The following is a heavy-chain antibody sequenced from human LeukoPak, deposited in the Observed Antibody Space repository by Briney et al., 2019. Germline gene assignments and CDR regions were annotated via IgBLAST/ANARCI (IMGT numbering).Heavy chain of an antibody. Sequence: PSETLSLTCTVSGGSISSSSYYWGWIRQPPGKGLEWIGSIYYSGSTYYNPSLKSRVTISVDTSKNQFSLKLSSVTAADTAVYYCAREVGATGYYYYMDVWGKGTTVTVSS. J-gene: IGHJ6*03. CDR3: AREVGATGYYYYMDV. CDR1: GGSISSSSYY. D-gene: IGHD1-26*01. CDR2: IYYSGST. V-gene: IGHV4-39*07.